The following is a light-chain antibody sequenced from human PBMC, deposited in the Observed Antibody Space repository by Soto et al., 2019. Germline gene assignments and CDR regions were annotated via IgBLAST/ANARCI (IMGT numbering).Light chain of an antibody. Sequence: DIQMTQSPSTLSASVGDRVTITCRASQSISSWLAWYQQKPGKAPKLLIYDASSLESGVPSRFSGSGSGTEFTLTISSLQPDDFATYYCQHNETFDQGTKVEIK. CDR1: QSISSW. CDR3: QHNET. J-gene: IGKJ1*01. V-gene: IGKV1-5*01. CDR2: DAS.